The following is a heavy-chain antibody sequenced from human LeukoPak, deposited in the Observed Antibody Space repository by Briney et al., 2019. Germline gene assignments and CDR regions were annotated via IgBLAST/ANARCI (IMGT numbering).Heavy chain of an antibody. CDR1: GFTFSSYG. CDR2: ISYDGSNK. CDR3: AANTHSGY. V-gene: IGHV3-30*03. J-gene: IGHJ4*02. Sequence: GGSLRLSCAASGFTFSSYGMHWVRQAPGKGLEWVAVISYDGSNKYYADSVKGRFTISRDNSKNSLYLQMNNVRAEDTAVYFCAANTHSGYWGQGALVTVSS. D-gene: IGHD3-16*01.